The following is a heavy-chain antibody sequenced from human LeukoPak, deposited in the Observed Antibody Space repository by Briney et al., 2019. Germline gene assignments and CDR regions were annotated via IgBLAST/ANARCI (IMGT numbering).Heavy chain of an antibody. CDR3: ANGALDWGPLYCSSTSCSPYYFDY. J-gene: IGHJ4*02. D-gene: IGHD2-2*01. CDR1: GFTVTSYG. CDR2: IRYDGSNK. Sequence: GGSLRLSCAASGFTVTSYGMHWVRQAPGKGQEWVAFIRYDGSNKYYADCVKGRFTISRDNSKNTLYLQMNSLRAEDTAVYYCANGALDWGPLYCSSTSCSPYYFDYWGQGTLVTVSS. V-gene: IGHV3-30*02.